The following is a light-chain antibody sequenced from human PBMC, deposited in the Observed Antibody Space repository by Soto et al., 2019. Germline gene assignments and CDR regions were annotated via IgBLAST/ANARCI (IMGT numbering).Light chain of an antibody. Sequence: EIVMTKSPPSLTVTPGEPASISCRSSQRLLHSNGNNFLDWYLQKQGQSPQLLIYLGFNRASGVPDRVSGSGAGTDFTLKISRVEAEDVGVYYCMQALQTPYTFGQGTKLEIK. V-gene: IGKV2-28*01. CDR3: MQALQTPYT. J-gene: IGKJ2*01. CDR2: LGF. CDR1: QRLLHSNGNNF.